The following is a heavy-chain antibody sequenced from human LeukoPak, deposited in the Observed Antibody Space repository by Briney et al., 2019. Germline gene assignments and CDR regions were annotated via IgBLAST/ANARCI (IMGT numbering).Heavy chain of an antibody. J-gene: IGHJ4*02. CDR1: GGTFSSYT. D-gene: IGHD4-17*01. V-gene: IGHV1-69*02. CDR2: IIPILGIA. Sequence: SVKVSCKASGGTFSSYTISWVRQAPGQGLEWMGRIIPILGIADYAQKFQGRVTITADKSTSAAYMELSSLRSEDTAVYYCARATVTTTHYFDYWGQGTLVTVSS. CDR3: ARATVTTTHYFDY.